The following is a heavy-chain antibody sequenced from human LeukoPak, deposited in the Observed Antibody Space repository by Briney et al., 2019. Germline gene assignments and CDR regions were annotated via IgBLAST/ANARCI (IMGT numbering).Heavy chain of an antibody. CDR3: AREAIYGNYYDSSGHFNWFDP. CDR1: GYTFTGYY. D-gene: IGHD3-22*01. CDR2: MNPKSGGT. V-gene: IGHV1-2*02. Sequence: ASVKVSCKASGYTFTGYYMHWVRQAPGQGLEWVGWMNPKSGGTKYAQKFQGRVTMNRDTSISTAYMEMTRLRSDDTAVYYCAREAIYGNYYDSSGHFNWFDPWGQGTLVTVSS. J-gene: IGHJ5*02.